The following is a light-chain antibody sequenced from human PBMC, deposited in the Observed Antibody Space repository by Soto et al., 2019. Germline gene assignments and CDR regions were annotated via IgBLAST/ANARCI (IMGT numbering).Light chain of an antibody. J-gene: IGLJ2*01. CDR1: SSDVGGYNF. CDR2: DVS. V-gene: IGLV2-14*01. CDR3: SSYTSSSTPVV. Sequence: QSALTQPASVSGSPGQSITISCTGTSSDVGGYNFVSWYQQHPGKAPKLMNYDVSNRPSGVSNRFSGSKSGKTASLTISGLQAEDAADYYCSSYTSSSTPVVFGGGTKVTVL.